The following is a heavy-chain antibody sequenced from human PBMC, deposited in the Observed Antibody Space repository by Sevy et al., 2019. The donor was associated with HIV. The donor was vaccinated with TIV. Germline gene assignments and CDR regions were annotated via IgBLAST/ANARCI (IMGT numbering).Heavy chain of an antibody. V-gene: IGHV3-7*01. D-gene: IGHD3-16*01. J-gene: IGHJ4*02. Sequence: GGSLRLSCAASGFTFSSYWMSWVRQAPGKGLEWVANMNQDGTERDYVDSVKGRFTISRDNTKTSLFLQMNSLSAEDTGVYYCVREGLGGFSYSLDCWGQGTLVTVSS. CDR1: GFTFSSYW. CDR2: MNQDGTER. CDR3: VREGLGGFSYSLDC.